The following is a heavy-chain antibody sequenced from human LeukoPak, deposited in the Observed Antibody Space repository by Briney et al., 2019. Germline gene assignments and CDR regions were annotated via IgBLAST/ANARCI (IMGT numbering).Heavy chain of an antibody. Sequence: PSETLSLTCTVSGGSISSYYWSWIRQPPGKGLEWIGYIYYSGSTNYNPSLKSRVTISVDTSKNQFSLKLSSVTAADTVVYYCARTTVTPGGYYFDYWGQGTLVTVSS. D-gene: IGHD4-11*01. CDR1: GGSISSYY. CDR2: IYYSGST. V-gene: IGHV4-59*01. J-gene: IGHJ4*02. CDR3: ARTTVTPGGYYFDY.